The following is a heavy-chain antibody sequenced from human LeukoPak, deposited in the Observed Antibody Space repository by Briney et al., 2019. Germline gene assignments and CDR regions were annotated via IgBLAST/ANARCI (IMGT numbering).Heavy chain of an antibody. V-gene: IGHV3-64*01. J-gene: IGHJ4*02. CDR1: GFTFSSYA. CDR3: ARGPDTSIDY. Sequence: GGSLRLSCAASGFTFSSYAMHWVRQAPGKGLEYVSAISSNGGSTYYANSVKGRFTISRDNSKNTLYLQMGSLRAEDMAVYYCARGPDTSIDYWGQGTLVTVSS. CDR2: ISSNGGST.